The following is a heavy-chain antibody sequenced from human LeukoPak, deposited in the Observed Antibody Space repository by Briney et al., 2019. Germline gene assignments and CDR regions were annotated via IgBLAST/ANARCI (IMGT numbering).Heavy chain of an antibody. J-gene: IGHJ4*02. V-gene: IGHV4-4*07. CDR2: IHTSGST. D-gene: IGHD6-13*01. CDR3: ARHAIAAADY. Sequence: SETLSLTCTVSGGSISSYYWSWIRQPPGKGLEWIGRIHTSGSTNYNPSLKSRLTMSVDTSKNQFSLKLSSVTAADTAVYYCARHAIAAADYWGQGTLVTVSS. CDR1: GGSISSYY.